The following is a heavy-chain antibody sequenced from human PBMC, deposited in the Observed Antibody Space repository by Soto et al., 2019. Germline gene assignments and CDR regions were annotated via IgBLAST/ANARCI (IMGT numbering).Heavy chain of an antibody. D-gene: IGHD3-16*01. CDR3: ARGGWPTFYDNWFDP. Sequence: NPSETLSLTCTVSGGSISTNYWSWIRQPPGKGLEWIGYMPYSGSTNYNPSLKSRVTISGETSKNQFSLRLTSVTAADTAVYYCARGGWPTFYDNWFDPCGQGTLVTVYS. CDR1: GGSISTNY. CDR2: MPYSGST. J-gene: IGHJ5*02. V-gene: IGHV4-59*01.